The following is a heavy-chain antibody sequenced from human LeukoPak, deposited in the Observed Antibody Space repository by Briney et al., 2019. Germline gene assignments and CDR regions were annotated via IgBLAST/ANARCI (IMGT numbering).Heavy chain of an antibody. Sequence: SETLSLTCAVYGGSFSGYYWSWIRQPPGKGLEWIGEINHSGSTNYNPSLKSRVTIPVDTSKNQFSLKLSSVTAADTAVYYCARGPYYDILTGYYRSYYYYMDVWGKGTTVTVSS. CDR3: ARGPYYDILTGYYRSYYYYMDV. D-gene: IGHD3-9*01. J-gene: IGHJ6*03. CDR2: INHSGST. CDR1: GGSFSGYY. V-gene: IGHV4-34*01.